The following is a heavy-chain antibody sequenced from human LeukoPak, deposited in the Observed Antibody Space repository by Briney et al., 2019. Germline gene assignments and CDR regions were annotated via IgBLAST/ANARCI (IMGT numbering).Heavy chain of an antibody. V-gene: IGHV4-39*01. CDR3: ARLTKGRYFDYIFAF. CDR1: GFSVSDPLSY. J-gene: IGHJ4*02. CDR2: INFIGRT. D-gene: IGHD3-9*01. Sequence: SETLSLTCTVSGFSVSDPLSYWGWVRQPPGKGLEWIAEINFIGRTSYNSSLNGRVTMSVDTSKNQFSLKMTSLTAADTAVYFCARLTKGRYFDYIFAFWGQGILVTVSS.